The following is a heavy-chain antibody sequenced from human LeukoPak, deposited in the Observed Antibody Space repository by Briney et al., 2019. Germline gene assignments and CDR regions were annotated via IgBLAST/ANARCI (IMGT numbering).Heavy chain of an antibody. CDR2: IKQDGSET. V-gene: IGHV3-7*01. Sequence: GGSLRLSCAVSGFTFSSYWMSWVRQAPGKGLEWVANIKQDGSETYYVDSVKGRFTISRDNAKNSLSLQMNSLRAEDTAVYYCARQRGSGCLDYWGQGTLVTVSS. D-gene: IGHD6-19*01. CDR3: ARQRGSGCLDY. J-gene: IGHJ4*02. CDR1: GFTFSSYW.